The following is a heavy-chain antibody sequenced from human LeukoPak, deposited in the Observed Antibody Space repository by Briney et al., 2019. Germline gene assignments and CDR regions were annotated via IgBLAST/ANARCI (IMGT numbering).Heavy chain of an antibody. CDR2: MNPNSGNT. Sequence: ASVKVSCKASGYTFTSYDINWVRQATGQVLGRMGWMNPNSGNTGYAQKFQGRVTMTRNTSISTAYMELSSLRSEDTAVYYCARTYYYGSGSRRVLVYWGQGTLVTVSS. CDR1: GYTFTSYD. V-gene: IGHV1-8*01. J-gene: IGHJ4*02. D-gene: IGHD3-10*01. CDR3: ARTYYYGSGSRRVLVY.